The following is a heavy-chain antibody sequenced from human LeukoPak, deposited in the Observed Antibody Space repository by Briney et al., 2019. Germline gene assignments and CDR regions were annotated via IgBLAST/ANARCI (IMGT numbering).Heavy chain of an antibody. V-gene: IGHV1-69*05. Sequence: ASVKVSCKASGGTFSSYAISWVRQAPGQGLEWMGGIILIFGTANYAQKFQGRVTITTDESTSTAYMELSSLRSEDTAVYYCARGAYSSSWYALFDYWGQGTLVTVSS. J-gene: IGHJ4*02. D-gene: IGHD6-13*01. CDR1: GGTFSSYA. CDR3: ARGAYSSSWYALFDY. CDR2: IILIFGTA.